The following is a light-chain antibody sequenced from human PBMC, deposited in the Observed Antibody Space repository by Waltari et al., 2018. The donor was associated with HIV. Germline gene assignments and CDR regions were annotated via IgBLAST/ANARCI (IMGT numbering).Light chain of an antibody. Sequence: DIQMTQSPSTLSASVGDRVIITCRASQTITDWLAWYQQKPGKAPKLLIYKASTLESGVPSRFSGCGSGTEFILTISSLQPDDFATYYCQQYNSYPTFGQGTKLEIK. CDR3: QQYNSYPT. J-gene: IGKJ2*01. CDR2: KAS. CDR1: QTITDW. V-gene: IGKV1-5*03.